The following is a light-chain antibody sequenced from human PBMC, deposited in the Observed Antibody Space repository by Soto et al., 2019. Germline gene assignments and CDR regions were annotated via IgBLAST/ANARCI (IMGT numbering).Light chain of an antibody. Sequence: DIQMTQSPSTLSASVGDRVTITCRASQSISFWLAWYQQKPGSAPNLLIYDASTVGGGVPSRFSGSGSGTEFTLTISNLQPDDFASYYCQQYNSCPLTFGGGTRGEIK. CDR1: QSISFW. CDR2: DAS. J-gene: IGKJ4*01. CDR3: QQYNSCPLT. V-gene: IGKV1-5*01.